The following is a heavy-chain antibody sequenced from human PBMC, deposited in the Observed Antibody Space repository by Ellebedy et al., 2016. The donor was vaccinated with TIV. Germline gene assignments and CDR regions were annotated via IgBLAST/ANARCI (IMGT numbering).Heavy chain of an antibody. CDR2: ISKSSSPN. Sequence: GESLKISCAASGFNFNKENMNWVRQAPGKGLEWLSYISKSSSPNFYADSVKGRFTISRDNARKSLFLQMHSRRGEDTAVYYCTIGDGSSWFFRWGQGTLVTVSS. V-gene: IGHV3-48*01. J-gene: IGHJ5*02. CDR1: GFNFNKEN. CDR3: TIGDGSSWFFR. D-gene: IGHD6-13*01.